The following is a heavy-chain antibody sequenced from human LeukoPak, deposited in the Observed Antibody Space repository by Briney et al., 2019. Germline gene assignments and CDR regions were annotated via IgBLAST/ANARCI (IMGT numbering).Heavy chain of an antibody. D-gene: IGHD3-9*01. CDR3: ARGNYDILTGPFDY. Sequence: PGESLKISCKASGYSFTTYWIGWVRQMPGKGLEWMGVIYPGDSDTRYSPSFQGQVTISADKSISTAYLQWSSLKASDTAMYYCARGNYDILTGPFDYWGQGTLVTVSS. CDR2: IYPGDSDT. J-gene: IGHJ4*02. CDR1: GYSFTTYW. V-gene: IGHV5-51*01.